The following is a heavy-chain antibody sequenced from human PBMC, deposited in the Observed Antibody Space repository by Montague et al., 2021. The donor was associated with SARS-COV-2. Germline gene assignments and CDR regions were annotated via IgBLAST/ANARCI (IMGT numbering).Heavy chain of an antibody. CDR2: INQSGST. CDR3: ARVAGGYYHDSSAYSDY. V-gene: IGHV4-34*01. D-gene: IGHD3-22*01. CDR1: GGSFSGYY. J-gene: IGHJ4*02. Sequence: SETLSLTCAVYGGSFSGYYWSWIRQPPGKGLEWIGEINQSGSTNHNPSLKSRVTLSVDTSKKQFSLKPSSLTAADTAVYYCARVAGGYYHDSSAYSDYWGQGSLVTVSS.